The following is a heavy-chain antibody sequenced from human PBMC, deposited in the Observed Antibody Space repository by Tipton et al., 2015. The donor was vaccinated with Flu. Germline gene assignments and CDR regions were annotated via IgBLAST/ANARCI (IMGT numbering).Heavy chain of an antibody. CDR3: ARDQGFGDGLSYDYYALGV. D-gene: IGHD3-10*01. CDR1: GGSISSGGAY. Sequence: LRLSCTVSGGSISSGGAYWSWIRQHPGKGLEWLGGIYYSGSTYYNPSLESRLTISVDTSKSQFSLKVKSVTAADAAVYYCARDQGFGDGLSYDYYALGVWGQGTPVTVSS. CDR2: IYYSGST. V-gene: IGHV4-31*02. J-gene: IGHJ6*02.